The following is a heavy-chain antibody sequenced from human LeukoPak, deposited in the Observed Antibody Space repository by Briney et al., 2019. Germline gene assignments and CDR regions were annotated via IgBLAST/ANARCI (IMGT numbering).Heavy chain of an antibody. CDR1: GYTFTSYG. J-gene: IGHJ4*02. V-gene: IGHV1-18*01. Sequence: GASVKVSCKASGYTFTSYGISWVRQAPGQGLEWMGWISAYNGNTNYAQKFQGRVTMTRDTSISTAYLELSRLRSDDTAVYYCAREDSKDWGQGTLVTVSS. CDR3: AREDSKD. CDR2: ISAYNGNT. D-gene: IGHD3-22*01.